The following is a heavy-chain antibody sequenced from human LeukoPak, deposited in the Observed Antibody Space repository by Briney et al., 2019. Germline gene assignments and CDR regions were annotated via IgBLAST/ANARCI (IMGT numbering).Heavy chain of an antibody. CDR3: ARCGDCSGGSCCLDY. J-gene: IGHJ4*02. D-gene: IGHD2-15*01. V-gene: IGHV6-1*01. Sequence: SQTLSLTCAISGDTLSSNSAAWNWLRQSPSRGLEWLVRTYYRSKWYNDYAVSVKSRITINPDTSKNQFSLQLNSVTPEDTAVYYCARCGDCSGGSCCLDYWGQGTLVTVSS. CDR2: TYYRSKWYN. CDR1: GDTLSSNSAA.